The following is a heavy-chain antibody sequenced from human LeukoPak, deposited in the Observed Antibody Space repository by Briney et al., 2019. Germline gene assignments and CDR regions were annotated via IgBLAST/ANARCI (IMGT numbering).Heavy chain of an antibody. D-gene: IGHD3-10*01. V-gene: IGHV4-39*07. CDR3: ARVGYYYGSGSESYNWFDP. CDR2: IYYSGST. Sequence: SETLSLTCTVSGGSISSSSYYWGWIRQPPGKGLEWIGSIYYSGSTYYNPSLKSRVTISVDTSKNQFSLKLSSVTAADTAVYYCARVGYYYGSGSESYNWFDPWGQGTLVTVSS. CDR1: GGSISSSSYY. J-gene: IGHJ5*02.